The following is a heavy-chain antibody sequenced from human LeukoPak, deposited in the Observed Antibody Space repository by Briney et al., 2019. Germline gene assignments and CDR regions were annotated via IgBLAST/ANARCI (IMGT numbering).Heavy chain of an antibody. V-gene: IGHV1-8*03. D-gene: IGHD3-9*01. J-gene: IGHJ3*02. Sequence: ASVKVSCKASGYTFTSYDINWVRQAPGHGLEWMGWVNPNSAFAGYAQKFQGRLTITRNTSISTVYMELRSLRSDDTAVYYCAREEDNYDILTGYYKGRHDAFDIWGQGTMVTVSS. CDR1: GYTFTSYD. CDR3: AREEDNYDILTGYYKGRHDAFDI. CDR2: VNPNSAFA.